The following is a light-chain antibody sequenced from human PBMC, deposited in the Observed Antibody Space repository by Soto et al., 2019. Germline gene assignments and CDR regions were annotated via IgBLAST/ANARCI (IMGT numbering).Light chain of an antibody. Sequence: DIVMTQSPDSLAVSLGERATINCKSSQSVLYSSNNKNYLAWYQQKPGQPPKLLIYWASTRESGVPDRFSGSGSGTDFTLTISSLQAEDVEVYYSQQYYSTPLTFGGGTKVEIK. J-gene: IGKJ4*01. CDR1: QSVLYSSNNKNY. CDR2: WAS. V-gene: IGKV4-1*01. CDR3: QQYYSTPLT.